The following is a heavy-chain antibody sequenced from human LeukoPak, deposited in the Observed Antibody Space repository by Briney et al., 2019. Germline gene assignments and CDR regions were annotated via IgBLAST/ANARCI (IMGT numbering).Heavy chain of an antibody. Sequence: KASETLSLTCSVSGGSISSHYWGWIRQPPGKGLEWIGSIYYSGITYYNPSLKSRVTISVDTSKNQFPLKLSSVTAADTALYYCARQRGYHYDSTTNRFSDLWGQGTRVTVSS. V-gene: IGHV4-39*01. CDR2: IYYSGIT. CDR3: ARQRGYHYDSTTNRFSDL. J-gene: IGHJ5*02. D-gene: IGHD3-22*01. CDR1: GGSISSHY.